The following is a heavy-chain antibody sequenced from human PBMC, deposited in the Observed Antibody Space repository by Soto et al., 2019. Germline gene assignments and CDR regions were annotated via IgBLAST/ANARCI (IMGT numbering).Heavy chain of an antibody. J-gene: IGHJ6*03. D-gene: IGHD5-18*01. CDR1: GGTFSSYT. V-gene: IGHV1-69*02. Sequence: ASVKVSCKASGGTFSSYTISWVRQAPGQGLEWMGRIIPILGIANYAQKFQGRVTITADKSTSTAYMELSSLRSEDTAVYYCARGKTRGIQKYYYYYYMDVWGKGTTVTVSS. CDR3: ARGKTRGIQKYYYYYYMDV. CDR2: IIPILGIA.